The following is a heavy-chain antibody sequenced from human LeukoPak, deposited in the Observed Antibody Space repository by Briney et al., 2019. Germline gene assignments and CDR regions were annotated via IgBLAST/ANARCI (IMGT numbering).Heavy chain of an antibody. CDR3: ARGVTMVRGVLGNWFDP. J-gene: IGHJ5*02. V-gene: IGHV1-2*02. CDR1: GYTFTGYY. CDR2: INHNSGGT. Sequence: ASVKVSCKASGYTFTGYYMHWVRQAPGQGLEWMGWINHNSGGTNYAQKFQGRVTMTRDTSISTAYMELSRLRSDDTAVYYCARGVTMVRGVLGNWFDPWGQGTLVTVSS. D-gene: IGHD3-10*01.